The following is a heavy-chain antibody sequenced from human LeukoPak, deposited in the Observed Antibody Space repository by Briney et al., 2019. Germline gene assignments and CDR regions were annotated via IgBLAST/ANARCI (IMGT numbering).Heavy chain of an antibody. CDR2: IYFSGST. D-gene: IGHD4/OR15-4a*01. CDR3: ARYDYGANFDH. Sequence: SETLSLTCTVSGTSISGSNYYWAWIRQPAGNELEWIGRIYFSGSTNYNPSLKSRVTLSVHTSRNQFSLKLNSVTAADTAVYYCARYDYGANFDHWGQGTLVTVSS. CDR1: GTSISGSNYY. J-gene: IGHJ4*02. V-gene: IGHV4-61*02.